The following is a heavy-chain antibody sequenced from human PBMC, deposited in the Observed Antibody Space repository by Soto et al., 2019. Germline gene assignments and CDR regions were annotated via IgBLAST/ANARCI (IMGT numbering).Heavy chain of an antibody. CDR2: IYYSGTT. Sequence: SETLSLTCIVSGDSISSYFWTWTRQPLGKGLEWIGYIYYSGTTNYNPSLKSRVTMSVDTSKNEFSLELRYVTAAVTAVYFCARSKSIGYYIYFHAGKDVWGQGTTVTGSS. D-gene: IGHD3-22*01. CDR1: GDSISSYF. CDR3: ARSKSIGYYIYFHAGKDV. J-gene: IGHJ6*02. V-gene: IGHV4-59*01.